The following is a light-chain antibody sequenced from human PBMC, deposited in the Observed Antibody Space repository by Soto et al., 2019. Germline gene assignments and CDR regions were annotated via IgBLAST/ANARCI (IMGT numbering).Light chain of an antibody. V-gene: IGKV1-12*01. CDR1: QGISSW. J-gene: IGKJ4*01. CDR3: QQANMFPLT. CDR2: DAS. Sequence: DIQMTQSPSSVSASVGDRVTITCRASQGISSWLAWHQQKPEKAPKLVIYDASMLQSGVPSRFSGSGSGTDFTLTISSLQPEDFATYYCQQANMFPLTFGGEIKVDIK.